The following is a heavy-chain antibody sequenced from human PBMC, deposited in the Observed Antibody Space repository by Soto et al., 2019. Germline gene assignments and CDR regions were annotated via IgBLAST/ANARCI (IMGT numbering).Heavy chain of an antibody. Sequence: GGSLGLSCAASGFTFSSYSMNWVRQAPGKGLEWVSYISSSSSTIYYADSVKGRFTISRDNAKNSLYLQMNSLRDEDTAVYYCARGDNSELYIILQRSGRSGWYLDYWGQGTLVTVSS. CDR1: GFTFSSYS. CDR2: ISSSSSTI. J-gene: IGHJ4*02. D-gene: IGHD6-19*01. V-gene: IGHV3-48*02. CDR3: ARGDNSELYIILQRSGRSGWYLDY.